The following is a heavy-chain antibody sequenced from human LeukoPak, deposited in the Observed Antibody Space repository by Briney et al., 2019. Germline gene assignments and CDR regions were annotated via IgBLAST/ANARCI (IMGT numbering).Heavy chain of an antibody. J-gene: IGHJ4*02. CDR1: GGFVSTIDYY. Sequence: SETLSLTCTVSGGFVSTIDYYWGWIRQPPGKGLEWIGSVYYSGSTYYNASLKSRVTISVDTSKNQFSLKLSSVTAADTAVYYCARDISLRSPHGDYWGQGTLVTVSS. CDR3: ARDISLRSPHGDY. V-gene: IGHV4-39*07. CDR2: VYYSGST. D-gene: IGHD5-12*01.